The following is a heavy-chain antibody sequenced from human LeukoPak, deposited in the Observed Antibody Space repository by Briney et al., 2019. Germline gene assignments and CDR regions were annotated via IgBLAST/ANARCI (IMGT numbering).Heavy chain of an antibody. J-gene: IGHJ3*02. V-gene: IGHV4-4*07. CDR3: AREVDYYDSSGYYTHGAFDI. D-gene: IGHD3-22*01. CDR1: GDSISSYY. CDR2: IYTSGST. Sequence: SETLSLTCTVSGDSISSYYWSWIRQPAGKGLEWIGRIYTSGSTNYNPSLKSRVTMSVDTSKNQFSLKLSSVTAADTAVYYCAREVDYYDSSGYYTHGAFDIWGQGTKVTVSS.